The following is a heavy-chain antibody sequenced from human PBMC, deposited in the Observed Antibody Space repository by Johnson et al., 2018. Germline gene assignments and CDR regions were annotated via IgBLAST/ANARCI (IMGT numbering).Heavy chain of an antibody. Sequence: VQLQESGGGLVQPGGSLRLSCAASGFTFSSYWMSWVRQAPGKGLEWVANIKQDGSENYYVDSVKGRFTISRDNSKNTLYLQMNSLRAEDTAVYYCAKSHSSSATYYYYGMDVWGQGTTVTVSS. CDR1: GFTFSSYW. V-gene: IGHV3-7*01. CDR2: IKQDGSEN. CDR3: AKSHSSSATYYYYGMDV. D-gene: IGHD6-6*01. J-gene: IGHJ6*02.